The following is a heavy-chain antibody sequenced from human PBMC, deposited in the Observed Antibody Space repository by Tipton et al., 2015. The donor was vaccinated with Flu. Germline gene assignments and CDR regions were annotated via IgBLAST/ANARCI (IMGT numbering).Heavy chain of an antibody. CDR1: GSTVTSSY. J-gene: IGHJ6*02. Sequence: GSLRLSCAASGSTVTSSYMCWVRQAPGKGLEWVSVIYGGGTRDYADSVKGRFTISRDKSKNALYLQMSSLRAEDTAGYYCARGPQVPVWPYYYGMDVWGQGSTVTVSS. D-gene: IGHD2-2*01. V-gene: IGHV3-53*01. CDR2: IYGGGTR. CDR3: ARGPQVPVWPYYYGMDV.